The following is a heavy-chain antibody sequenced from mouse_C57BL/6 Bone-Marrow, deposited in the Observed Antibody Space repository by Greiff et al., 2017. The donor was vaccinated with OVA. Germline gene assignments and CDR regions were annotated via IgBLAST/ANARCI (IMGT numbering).Heavy chain of an antibody. CDR1: GYTFTSYW. V-gene: IGHV1-52*01. D-gene: IGHD1-1*01. CDR2: IDPSDSET. J-gene: IGHJ1*03. Sequence: VKLMESGAELVRPGSSVKLSCKASGYTFTSYWMHWVKQRPIQGLEWIGNIDPSDSETHYNQKFKDKATLTVDKSSSTAYMQLSSLTSEDSAVYYCARSGYGSSYWYFDVWGTGTTVTVSS. CDR3: ARSGYGSSYWYFDV.